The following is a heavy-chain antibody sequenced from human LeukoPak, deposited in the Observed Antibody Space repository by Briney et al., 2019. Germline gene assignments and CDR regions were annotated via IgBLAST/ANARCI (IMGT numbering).Heavy chain of an antibody. CDR2: LSGSGANT. Sequence: GGSLRLSCAASGFTFSSYAMSWVRQAPGKGLEWVSSLSGSGANTYSADSVKGRFTISRDNSKNTLYLQVNSLRAEDTAVYYCAKGVGCSGGTCYSGHGMDVWGQGTTVTVSS. CDR1: GFTFSSYA. CDR3: AKGVGCSGGTCYSGHGMDV. V-gene: IGHV3-23*01. D-gene: IGHD2-15*01. J-gene: IGHJ6*02.